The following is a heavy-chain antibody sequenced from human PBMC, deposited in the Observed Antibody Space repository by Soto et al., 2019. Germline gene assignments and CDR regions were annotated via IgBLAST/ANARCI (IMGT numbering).Heavy chain of an antibody. D-gene: IGHD5-12*01. V-gene: IGHV4-39*01. CDR3: SVHPIGYSGYDSDY. CDR2: IYYSGST. CDR1: GGSISSSSYY. Sequence: PSETLSLTCTVSGGSISSSSYYWGWIRQPPGKGLEWIGSIYYSGSTYYNPSLKSRVTISVDTSKNQFSLKLSSVTAADTAVFYCSVHPIGYSGYDSDYWGKGTLVTVSS. J-gene: IGHJ4*02.